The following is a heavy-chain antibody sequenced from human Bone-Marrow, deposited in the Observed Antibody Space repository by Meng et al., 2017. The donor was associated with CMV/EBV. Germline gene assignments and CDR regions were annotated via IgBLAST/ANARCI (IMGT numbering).Heavy chain of an antibody. D-gene: IGHD1-26*01. CDR3: AKEVGSYFDY. V-gene: IGHV3-23*01. J-gene: IGHJ4*02. CDR2: ISGSGGST. Sequence: GGSLRLSCAASGFTFDDYTMHWVRQAPGKGLEWVSAISGSGGSTYYADSVKGRFTISRDNSKNTLYLQMNSLRAEDTAVYYCAKEVGSYFDYWGQGTLVTVSS. CDR1: GFTFDDYT.